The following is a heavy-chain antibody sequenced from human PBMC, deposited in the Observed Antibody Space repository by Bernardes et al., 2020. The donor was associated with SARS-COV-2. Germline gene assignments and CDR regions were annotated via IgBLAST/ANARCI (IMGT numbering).Heavy chain of an antibody. CDR1: GGSISSSSYY. J-gene: IGHJ4*02. Sequence: SETLSLTCTVSGGSISSSSYYWGWIRQPPGKGLEWIGSTYYSGSTYYNPSLKSRVTISVDTSKNQFSLKLSSVTAADTAVYYCASPEYGSGSYAFDYWGQGTLVTVSS. V-gene: IGHV4-39*01. CDR2: TYYSGST. D-gene: IGHD3-10*01. CDR3: ASPEYGSGSYAFDY.